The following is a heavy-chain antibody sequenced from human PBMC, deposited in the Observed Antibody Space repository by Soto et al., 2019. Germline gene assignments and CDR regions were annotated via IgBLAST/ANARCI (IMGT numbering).Heavy chain of an antibody. V-gene: IGHV1-3*01. CDR2: INAGNGIT. CDR1: GYTFTSYA. Sequence: ASVKVSCKASGYTFTSYAMHWVRQAPGQRLEWMGWINAGNGITKYSQKFQGRVTITRDTSASTAYMELSSLRSEDTAVYYCAREFGIDQSAFDIWGQGTMVTVSS. CDR3: AREFGIDQSAFDI. J-gene: IGHJ3*02. D-gene: IGHD3-10*01.